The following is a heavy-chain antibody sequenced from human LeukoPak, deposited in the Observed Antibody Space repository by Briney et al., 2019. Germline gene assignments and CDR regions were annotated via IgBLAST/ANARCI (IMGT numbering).Heavy chain of an antibody. CDR1: GYTFTGYY. CDR2: INPNSGGT. V-gene: IGHV1-2*02. Sequence: ASVKVSCKASGYTFTGYYMHWVRQAPGQGLEWMGWINPNSGGTNYAQKFQGRVTMTRDTSISTAYMELSRLRSDDTAVYYCARGEAEQWLPHWYFDYWGQGTLVTVSS. CDR3: ARGEAEQWLPHWYFDY. D-gene: IGHD6-19*01. J-gene: IGHJ4*02.